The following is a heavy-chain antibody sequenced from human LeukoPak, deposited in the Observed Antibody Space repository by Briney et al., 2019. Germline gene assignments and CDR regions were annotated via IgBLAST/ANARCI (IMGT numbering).Heavy chain of an antibody. CDR3: ARGGYPRYSGYDDFDC. CDR2: ISGSGGST. D-gene: IGHD5-12*01. V-gene: IGHV3-23*01. J-gene: IGHJ4*02. CDR1: GFTFSSYA. Sequence: HPGGSLRLSCAASGFTFSSYAMSWVRQAPGKGLEWVSAISGSGGSTYYADSVKGRFTISRDNSKNTLHLQVNSLRAEDTAVYYCARGGYPRYSGYDDFDCWGQGTLVTVSS.